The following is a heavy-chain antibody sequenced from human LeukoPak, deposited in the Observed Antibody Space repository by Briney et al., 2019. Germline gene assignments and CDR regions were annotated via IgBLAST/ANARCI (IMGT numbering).Heavy chain of an antibody. Sequence: GSLRLSCAASGFTFSSYSMNWVRQDPGKGLEWVSSISSSSSYIYYADSVKGRFTISRDSAKNSLYLQMNSLRAEDTAVYYCARDPVPDGMDVWGQGTTVTVSS. V-gene: IGHV3-21*01. CDR3: ARDPVPDGMDV. CDR2: ISSSSSYI. J-gene: IGHJ6*02. CDR1: GFTFSSYS.